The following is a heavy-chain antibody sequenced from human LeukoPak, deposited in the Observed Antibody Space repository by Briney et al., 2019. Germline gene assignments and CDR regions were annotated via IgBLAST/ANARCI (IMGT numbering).Heavy chain of an antibody. J-gene: IGHJ4*02. V-gene: IGHV4-39*07. CDR3: ARASYGSGSYYCDY. D-gene: IGHD3-10*01. Sequence: SETLSLTCTVSGGSISSSSYYWGWIRQPPGKGLEWIGSIYCSGSTYYNPSLKSRVTISVDTSKNQFSLKLSSVTAADTAVYYCARASYGSGSYYCDYWGQGTLVTVSS. CDR1: GGSISSSSYY. CDR2: IYCSGST.